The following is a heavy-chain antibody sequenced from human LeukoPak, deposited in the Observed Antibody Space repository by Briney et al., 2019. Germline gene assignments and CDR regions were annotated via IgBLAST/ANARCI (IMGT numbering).Heavy chain of an antibody. D-gene: IGHD6-13*01. CDR2: IWYDGSNK. CDR3: AKDEGYSSSWYRD. Sequence: PGGSLRLSCAASGFTLSSYGMHWVRQAPGKGLEWVAVIWYDGSNKYYADSVKGRFTISRDNSKNTLYLQMNSLRAEDTAVYYCAKDEGYSSSWYRDWGQGTLVTVSS. J-gene: IGHJ4*02. CDR1: GFTLSSYG. V-gene: IGHV3-33*06.